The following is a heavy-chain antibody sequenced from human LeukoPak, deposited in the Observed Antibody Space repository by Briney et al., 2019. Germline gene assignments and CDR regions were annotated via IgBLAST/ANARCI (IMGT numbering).Heavy chain of an antibody. CDR2: INPNSGGT. Sequence: ASVKVSCKASGYTFTSYYMHWVRQAPGQGLEWMGWINPNSGGTNYAQKFQGRVTMTRDTSISTAYMGLSRLRSDDTAVYYCARVLDTAMDYYYYYYMDVWGKGTTVTVSS. D-gene: IGHD5-18*01. V-gene: IGHV1-2*02. CDR3: ARVLDTAMDYYYYYYMDV. J-gene: IGHJ6*03. CDR1: GYTFTSYY.